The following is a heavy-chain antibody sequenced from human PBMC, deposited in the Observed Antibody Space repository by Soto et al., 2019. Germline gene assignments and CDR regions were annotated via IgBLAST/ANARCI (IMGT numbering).Heavy chain of an antibody. Sequence: PSETLSLTCTVSGGSISSTSYYWAWLRQPPGKGLGWNGSIYYSWSHHYTPSLKRRVTISVDTSKNQFSLKLSSVTAADTAVYYCARAYCSNTTCYEAPNWFDPWGQGTLVTVSS. CDR1: GGSISSTSYY. J-gene: IGHJ5*02. D-gene: IGHD2-2*01. CDR3: ARAYCSNTTCYEAPNWFDP. V-gene: IGHV4-39*01. CDR2: IYYSWSH.